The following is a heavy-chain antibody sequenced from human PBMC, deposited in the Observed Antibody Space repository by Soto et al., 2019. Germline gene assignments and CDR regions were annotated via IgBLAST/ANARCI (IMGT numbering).Heavy chain of an antibody. V-gene: IGHV3-21*01. CDR2: ISSSSSYI. CDR1: GFTFSSYS. Sequence: EVQLVESGGGLVKPGGSLRLSCAASGFTFSSYSMNWVRQAPGKGLEWVSSISSSSSYIYYADSVKGRFTISRDNAKNSLYLRMNSLRAEDPALYYCGRDEPTAAAGLGSMDWFDPWGQGTLVTVSS. D-gene: IGHD6-13*01. J-gene: IGHJ5*02. CDR3: GRDEPTAAAGLGSMDWFDP.